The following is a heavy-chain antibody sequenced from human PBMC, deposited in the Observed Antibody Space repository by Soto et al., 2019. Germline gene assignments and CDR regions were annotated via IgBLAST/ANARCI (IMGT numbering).Heavy chain of an antibody. CDR2: ISAYNGNT. V-gene: IGHV1-18*01. CDR1: GYTFTSYG. CDR3: ATVYYYYYMDV. J-gene: IGHJ6*03. Sequence: ASVNVSCKASGYTFTSYGISWVRQAPGQGLEWMGWISAYNGNTNYAQKLQGRVTMTTDTSTSTACMELRSLRSDDTAVYYCATVYYYYYMDVWGKGTTVNVSS.